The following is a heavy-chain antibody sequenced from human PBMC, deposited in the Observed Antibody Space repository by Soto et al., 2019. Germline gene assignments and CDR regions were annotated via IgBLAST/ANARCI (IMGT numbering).Heavy chain of an antibody. CDR1: GFTFSSYA. CDR3: AKNSGRGYSGYDAFDI. J-gene: IGHJ3*02. D-gene: IGHD5-12*01. V-gene: IGHV3-23*01. Sequence: GGSLRLSCAASGFTFSSYAMSWVRQAPGKGLEWVSAISGSGGSTYYADSVKGRFTISRDNSKNTLYLQMNSLRAEDTAVYYCAKNSGRGYSGYDAFDIWGQGTMVTVSS. CDR2: ISGSGGST.